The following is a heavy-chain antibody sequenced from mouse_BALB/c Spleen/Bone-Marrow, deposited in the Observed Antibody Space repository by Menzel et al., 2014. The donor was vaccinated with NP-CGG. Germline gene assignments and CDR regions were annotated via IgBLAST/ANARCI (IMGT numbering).Heavy chain of an antibody. Sequence: DVKLVESGGDLVKPGGSLILSCAASGFTFSDYYMYWIRQTPEKRLEWVATISDGGSYTNYADSVKGRFTISRGNAKNNLYLQMSSLKSEDTAMYYCTRGLGWFGYWGQGTLVTVSA. CDR1: GFTFSDYY. J-gene: IGHJ3*01. CDR3: TRGLGWFGY. D-gene: IGHD4-1*01. CDR2: ISDGGSYT. V-gene: IGHV5-4*02.